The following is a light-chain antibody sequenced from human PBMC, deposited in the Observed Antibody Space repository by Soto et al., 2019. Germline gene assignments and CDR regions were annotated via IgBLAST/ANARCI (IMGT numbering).Light chain of an antibody. CDR1: QSLLHGNGYNY. J-gene: IGKJ1*01. CDR2: LGS. Sequence: DIVMTQSPLSLPVTPGEPASISCRSSQSLLHGNGYNYLDWYLQKPGQSPQLLIYLGSNRASGVPNRFSSSGSGTDFTLKISRVEAEDVGVYYCMQALQTPTTFGQGTKVEIK. CDR3: MQALQTPTT. V-gene: IGKV2-28*01.